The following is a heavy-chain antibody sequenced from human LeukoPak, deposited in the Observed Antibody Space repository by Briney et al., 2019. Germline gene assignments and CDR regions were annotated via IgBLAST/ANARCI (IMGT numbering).Heavy chain of an antibody. CDR2: IIPIFGTA. D-gene: IGHD3-10*01. CDR3: ARESGSGGNWFDP. J-gene: IGHJ5*02. CDR1: GGTFSSYA. Sequence: ASVKVSCKASGGTFSSYAISWVRQAPGQGLEWMGGIIPIFGTANYAQKFQGRVTITADESTSTAYMELSSLRSEDTAVYYCARESGSGGNWFDPWGQGTLVTVSS. V-gene: IGHV1-69*13.